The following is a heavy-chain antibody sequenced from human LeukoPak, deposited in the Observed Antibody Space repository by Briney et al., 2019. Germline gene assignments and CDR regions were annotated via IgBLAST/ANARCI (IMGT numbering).Heavy chain of an antibody. CDR3: ARDLGFGDYGMDV. CDR2: IYINGST. CDR1: GFLVSSNY. Sequence: PGGSLRLSCAASGFLVSSNYMSWVRQAPGKGLDWVSLIYINGSTYYADSVKGRFTISRDNSKNTLYLQMNGLRADDTAVYYCARDLGFGDYGMDVWGKGTTVTVSS. V-gene: IGHV3-53*01. D-gene: IGHD3-10*01. J-gene: IGHJ6*04.